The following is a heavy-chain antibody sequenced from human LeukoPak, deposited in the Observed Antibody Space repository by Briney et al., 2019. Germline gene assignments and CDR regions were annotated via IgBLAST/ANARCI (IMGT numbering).Heavy chain of an antibody. J-gene: IGHJ1*01. CDR1: GGSISSYY. D-gene: IGHD6-13*01. CDR2: IYYSGST. Sequence: ASETLSLTCTVSGGSISSYYWSWIRQRPGKGLEWIGYIYYSGSTNYNPSLKSRVTISVDTSKNQFSLKLSSVTAADTAVYYCASGIAAAGTVYFQHWGQGTLVTVSS. V-gene: IGHV4-59*01. CDR3: ASGIAAAGTVYFQH.